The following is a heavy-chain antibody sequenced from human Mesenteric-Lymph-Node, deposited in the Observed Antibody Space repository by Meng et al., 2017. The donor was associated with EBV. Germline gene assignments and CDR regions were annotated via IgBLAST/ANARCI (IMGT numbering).Heavy chain of an antibody. CDR3: ARGTIFGIVVTYFDY. V-gene: IGHV4-34*01. D-gene: IGHD3-3*01. CDR1: SWSFSVLH. J-gene: IGHJ4*02. Sequence: GAVLLAPPGTPSPTPASSSWSFSVLHWSWVHQPPGQGLGYMGGISRSGDTNYNPSLKSRVTISVNTSRNQFSLKMSSFTAADTAGYYCARGTIFGIVVTYFDYWSQGDLVTVSS. CDR2: ISRSGDT.